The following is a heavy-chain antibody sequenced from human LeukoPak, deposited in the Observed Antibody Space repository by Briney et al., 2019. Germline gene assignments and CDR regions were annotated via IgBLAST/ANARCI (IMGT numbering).Heavy chain of an antibody. CDR2: TNSDGSST. D-gene: IGHD3-10*01. J-gene: IGHJ5*02. CDR1: GFPFSNYW. Sequence: GGSLRLSCAASGFPFSNYWMHWVRQAPGKGLVWVSHTNSDGSSTTYADSVKGRFTISRDNAKSTLFLQMNSLRADDTAVNYCARHRSLRAGWFDPWGQGTQVIVSS. V-gene: IGHV3-74*01. CDR3: ARHRSLRAGWFDP.